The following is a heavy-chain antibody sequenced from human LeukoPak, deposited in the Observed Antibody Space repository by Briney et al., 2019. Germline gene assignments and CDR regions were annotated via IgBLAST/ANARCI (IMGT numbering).Heavy chain of an antibody. V-gene: IGHV3-23*01. D-gene: IGHD6-6*01. J-gene: IGHJ4*02. Sequence: PGGSLRLSCAASGFTFSSYAMSWVRQAPGKGLEWVSAISGRGGSTYYADSVKGRFTISRDNSKNTLYLQMNSLRAEDTAVYYCTTDPLPYSSSPGPYYFDYWGQGTLVTVSS. CDR2: ISGRGGST. CDR3: TTDPLPYSSSPGPYYFDY. CDR1: GFTFSSYA.